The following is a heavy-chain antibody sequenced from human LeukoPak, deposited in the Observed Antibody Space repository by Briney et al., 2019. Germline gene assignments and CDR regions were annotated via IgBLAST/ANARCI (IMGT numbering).Heavy chain of an antibody. J-gene: IGHJ4*02. CDR3: AKESRQWLGGNYDY. CDR1: GFTFSSCA. Sequence: PGGSLRLSCAASGFTFSSCAMTWVRQAPGKGLEWVSGISNNSGRTRYADSVEGRFTISRDNSKNTLYLQMNSLTSEDTAVYYCAKESRQWLGGNYDYWGQGTLVTVS. V-gene: IGHV3-23*01. D-gene: IGHD6-19*01. CDR2: ISNNSGRT.